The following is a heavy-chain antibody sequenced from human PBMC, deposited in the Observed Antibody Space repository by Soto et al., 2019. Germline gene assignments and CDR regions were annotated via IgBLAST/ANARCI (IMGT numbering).Heavy chain of an antibody. J-gene: IGHJ6*02. D-gene: IGHD3-10*01. CDR2: IFSDAER. CDR1: GFSLTTGRMG. CDR3: VRMNAESYSSYYAMDV. Sequence: SGPTLVNPTETLTLTCNVSGFSLTTGRMGVSWIRQPPGKALEWLAHIFSDAERSYSRSLQGRLTVSKVGSGSHVVLTMTNMDPVDTGTYFXVRMNAESYSSYYAMDVWGQGTTVTVSS. V-gene: IGHV2-26*01.